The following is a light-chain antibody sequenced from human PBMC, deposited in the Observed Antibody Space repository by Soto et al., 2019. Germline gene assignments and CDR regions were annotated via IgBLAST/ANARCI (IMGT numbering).Light chain of an antibody. CDR3: QQYASSRT. CDR2: GVS. V-gene: IGKV3-20*01. CDR1: QSVNGNF. J-gene: IGKJ1*01. Sequence: EIVLTQSPGTLSLSPGERATLSCTASQSVNGNFLAWYQQKPGQAPRLLIYGVSNRPTGIPDRFSGSGSGTDFTLTISRLEPEDFAVYYCQQYASSRTFGQGTMADIK.